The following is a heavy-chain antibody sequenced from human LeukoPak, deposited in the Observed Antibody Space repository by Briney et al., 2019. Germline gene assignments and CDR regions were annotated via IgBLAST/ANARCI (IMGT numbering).Heavy chain of an antibody. V-gene: IGHV4-39*07. CDR3: ARDSMIVVAGIDY. CDR1: GGSISSSTYY. J-gene: IGHJ4*02. Sequence: SETLSLTCIVSGGSISSSTYYWGWIRQPPGKGLEWIGSIYYSGSTYYNPSLKSRVTISVDTSKNQFSLKLSSVTAADTAVYYCARDSMIVVAGIDYWGQGTLVTVSS. CDR2: IYYSGST. D-gene: IGHD3-22*01.